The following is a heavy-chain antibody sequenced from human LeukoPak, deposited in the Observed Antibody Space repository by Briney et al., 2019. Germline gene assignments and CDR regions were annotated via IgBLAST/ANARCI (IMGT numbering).Heavy chain of an antibody. CDR2: INHSGST. CDR3: ARLYIGGCSRSTNYNWFDP. D-gene: IGHD6-13*01. V-gene: IGHV4-34*01. J-gene: IGHJ5*02. Sequence: SETLSLTCAVYGGSFRGYYWSWIRQPPGKGLEWIGEINHSGSTNYNPSIKSRVTISVDTSKNQFSLNLTSVTAADTAVYYCARLYIGGCSRSTNYNWFDPWGQGTLVTVSS. CDR1: GGSFRGYY.